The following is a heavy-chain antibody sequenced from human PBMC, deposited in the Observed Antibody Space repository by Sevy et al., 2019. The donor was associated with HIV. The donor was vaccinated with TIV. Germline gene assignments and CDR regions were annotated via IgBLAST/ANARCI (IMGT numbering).Heavy chain of an antibody. D-gene: IGHD6-19*01. CDR3: ARISGSSSGWPQDYYFDY. Sequence: ASVKVSCKASGYTFTSYGISWVRQAPGQGLEWMGWISAYNGNTNYAQKLQGRVTMTTDTSTSTAYMELRSLSSDDTAVYYCARISGSSSGWPQDYYFDYWGQGTLVTVSS. V-gene: IGHV1-18*01. CDR1: GYTFTSYG. CDR2: ISAYNGNT. J-gene: IGHJ4*02.